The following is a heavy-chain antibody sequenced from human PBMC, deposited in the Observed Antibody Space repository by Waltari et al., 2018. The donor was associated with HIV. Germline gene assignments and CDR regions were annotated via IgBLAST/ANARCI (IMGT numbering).Heavy chain of an antibody. V-gene: IGHV1-18*01. J-gene: IGHJ4*02. D-gene: IGHD1-26*01. CDR1: GYTFTSYG. CDR2: ISAYNTNT. Sequence: QVQLVQSGAEVKKPGASVKVSCKASGYTFTSYGINWVRQAPGQGLEWMGWISAYNTNTYYAQNFQGRVTMTRDTSTSTAYMEVRSLRSDDTALYYCARDVSSGVGPIGYWGQGTLVTVFS. CDR3: ARDVSSGVGPIGY.